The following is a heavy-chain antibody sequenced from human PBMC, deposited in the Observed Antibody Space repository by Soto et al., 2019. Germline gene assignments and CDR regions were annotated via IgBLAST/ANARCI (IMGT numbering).Heavy chain of an antibody. CDR2: IRSQIDGGTT. V-gene: IGHV3-15*01. CDR3: TTVAYGEYVSDY. Sequence: ETLSLTCSVSGGSISGSYWTWVRQAPGKALEWVGRIRSQIDGGTTDYAAPVKGRFTISRDDSKNTLCLQMNSLKTEDTAVYYCTTVAYGEYVSDYWGQGTLVTVSS. CDR1: GGSISGSY. J-gene: IGHJ4*02. D-gene: IGHD4-17*01.